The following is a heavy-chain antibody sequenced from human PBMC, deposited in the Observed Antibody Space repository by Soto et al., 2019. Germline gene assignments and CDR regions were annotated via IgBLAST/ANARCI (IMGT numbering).Heavy chain of an antibody. CDR2: IFSNDEK. CDR1: GFSLSNPRMG. Sequence: SGPTLVNPTETLTLTCTVSGFSLSNPRMGVSWIRQPPGKALEWLAHIFSNDEKSYSTSLKSRLTTSRDTSKSQVVLTMTNMDPVDTATYYCARIQRISMIVVSKPYFDYWGQGALVTVSS. J-gene: IGHJ4*02. V-gene: IGHV2-26*01. CDR3: ARIQRISMIVVSKPYFDY. D-gene: IGHD3-22*01.